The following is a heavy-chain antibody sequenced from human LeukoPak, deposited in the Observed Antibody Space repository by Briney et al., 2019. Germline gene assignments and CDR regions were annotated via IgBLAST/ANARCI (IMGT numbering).Heavy chain of an antibody. CDR3: ARDRPPDTPPDY. D-gene: IGHD5-18*01. CDR1: GYTFTSYY. V-gene: IGHV1-46*01. Sequence: ASVKVSCKASGYTFTSYYMHWVRQAPGQGLEWMGIINPSGGSTSYAQKFQGRVTMIRDTSISTAYMELSRLRSDDTAVYYCARDRPPDTPPDYWGQGTLVTVSS. CDR2: INPSGGST. J-gene: IGHJ4*02.